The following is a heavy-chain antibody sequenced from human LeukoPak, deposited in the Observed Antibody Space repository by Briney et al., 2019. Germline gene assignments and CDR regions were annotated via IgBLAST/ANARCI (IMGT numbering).Heavy chain of an antibody. V-gene: IGHV3-23*01. Sequence: PGGSLRLSCAASGFTFSSYAMSWVRQAPGKGLEWISAISGSGGSTYYADSVKGRFTISRDNSKNTLYLQMNSLRAEDTAVYYCAKEAVGYSSGWYVFFDYWGQGTLVTVSS. CDR1: GFTFSSYA. D-gene: IGHD6-19*01. CDR2: ISGSGGST. CDR3: AKEAVGYSSGWYVFFDY. J-gene: IGHJ4*02.